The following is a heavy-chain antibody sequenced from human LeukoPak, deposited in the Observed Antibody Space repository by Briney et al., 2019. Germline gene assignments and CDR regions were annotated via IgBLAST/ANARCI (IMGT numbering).Heavy chain of an antibody. V-gene: IGHV3-15*01. CDR2: IKSITGDGTT. Sequence: GGSLRLSCAASGLPFTNAWMSWVRQAPGKGLALVGRIKSITGDGTTDYAAPVASRFTISRDDSKNMLFLQINTLKTDDTAVYYCTTPAFLGKSPYGLDVWGQGTTVTVSS. D-gene: IGHD3-3*01. CDR3: TTPAFLGKSPYGLDV. CDR1: GLPFTNAW. J-gene: IGHJ6*02.